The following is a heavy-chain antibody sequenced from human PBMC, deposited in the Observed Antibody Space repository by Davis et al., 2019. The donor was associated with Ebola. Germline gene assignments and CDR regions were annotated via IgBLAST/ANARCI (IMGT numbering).Heavy chain of an antibody. CDR3: ARTTEPSSSYDY. CDR1: GYTFTSYG. V-gene: IGHV1-69*13. Sequence: SVKVSCKASGYTFTSYGISWVRQAPGQGLEWMGGIIPIFGTANYAQKFQGRVTITADESTSTAYMELSSLRSEDTAVYYCARTTEPSSSYDYWGQGTLVTVSS. CDR2: IIPIFGTA. D-gene: IGHD6-13*01. J-gene: IGHJ4*02.